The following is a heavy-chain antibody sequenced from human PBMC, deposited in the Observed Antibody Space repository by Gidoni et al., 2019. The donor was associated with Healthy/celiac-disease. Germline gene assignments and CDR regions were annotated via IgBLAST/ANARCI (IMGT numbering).Heavy chain of an antibody. V-gene: IGHV3-11*05. Sequence: QVQLVESGGGLVKPGGSLRLSCAASGFTFSDYYMSWIRQAPGKGLEWVSYISSSSSYTNYADSVKGRFTISRDNAKNSLYLQMNSLRAEDTAVYYCARDQYYYDSSGYYYDYWGQGTLVTVSS. J-gene: IGHJ4*02. CDR2: ISSSSSYT. D-gene: IGHD3-22*01. CDR3: ARDQYYYDSSGYYYDY. CDR1: GFTFSDYY.